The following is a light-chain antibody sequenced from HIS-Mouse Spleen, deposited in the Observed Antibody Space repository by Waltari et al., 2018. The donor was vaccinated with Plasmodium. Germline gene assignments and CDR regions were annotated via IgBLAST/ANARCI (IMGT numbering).Light chain of an antibody. CDR3: SSYTSSSALVV. V-gene: IGLV2-14*03. CDR2: DAS. CDR1: SSDVGGYNY. J-gene: IGLJ2*01. Sequence: QSALTQPASVSGSPGQSITISCTGTSSDVGGYNYVSWYQQPPGKAPKLMIYDASNRPSWVSTRFSGSKSGNTASLTFSGLQAEDEADYYCSSYTSSSALVVFGGGTKLTVL.